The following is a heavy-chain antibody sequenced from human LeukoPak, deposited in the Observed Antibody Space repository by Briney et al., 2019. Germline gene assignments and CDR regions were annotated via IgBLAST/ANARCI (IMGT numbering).Heavy chain of an antibody. J-gene: IGHJ6*02. V-gene: IGHV4-30-4*01. CDR1: GGSISSGGYY. D-gene: IGHD3-3*01. CDR3: ARDLPSLYYDFWSGYYYGMDV. Sequence: SETLSLTCTVSGGSISSGGYYWGWIRQPPGKGLEWIGYIYYSGSTYYNPSLKSRVTISVDTSKNQFSLKLSSVAAADTAVYYCARDLPSLYYDFWSGYYYGMDVWGQGTTVTVSS. CDR2: IYYSGST.